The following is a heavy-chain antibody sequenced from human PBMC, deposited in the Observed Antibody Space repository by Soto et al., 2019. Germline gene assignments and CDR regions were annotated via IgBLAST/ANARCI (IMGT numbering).Heavy chain of an antibody. V-gene: IGHV3-72*01. J-gene: IGHJ4*02. CDR3: ARAGGSGSYTFDY. CDR1: GFTFSDHY. Sequence: PGGSLRLSCAASGFTFSDHYMDWVRQAPGKGLEWIARTRNKANSYTTEYAASVEGRFIISRDGSENSLYLQMDSLKTEDTAVYYCARAGGSGSYTFDYWGQGTLVSVSS. D-gene: IGHD3-10*01. CDR2: TRNKANSYTT.